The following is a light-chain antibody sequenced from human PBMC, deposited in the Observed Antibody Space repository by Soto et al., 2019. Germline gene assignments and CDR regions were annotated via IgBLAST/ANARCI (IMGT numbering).Light chain of an antibody. Sequence: QSVLTQPAAVSGSLGQSITMSCPGTSTDVGGYNFVSGYQQHPDKAPKLLIYEVTNRPSGVSNRFSGSKSGNTASLTISGLQAEDEADYYCSSYTSTGTPVFGTGTKVTVL. V-gene: IGLV2-14*01. CDR1: STDVGGYNF. CDR2: EVT. CDR3: SSYTSTGTPV. J-gene: IGLJ1*01.